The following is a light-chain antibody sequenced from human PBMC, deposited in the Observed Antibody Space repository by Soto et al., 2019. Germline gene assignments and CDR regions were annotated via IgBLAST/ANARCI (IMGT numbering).Light chain of an antibody. CDR1: HTLSSG. CDR3: QQFNNYPLT. V-gene: IGKV1-5*01. Sequence: DIQMTQSPSTLSGSVGERVTITCRASHTLSSGFDWYQQKPGKAPKLLIYAASTLQSGIPSRFSGSGSGTDFTLTISSLQPEDFAAYYCQQFNNYPLTFGQGTKVDI. J-gene: IGKJ1*01. CDR2: AAS.